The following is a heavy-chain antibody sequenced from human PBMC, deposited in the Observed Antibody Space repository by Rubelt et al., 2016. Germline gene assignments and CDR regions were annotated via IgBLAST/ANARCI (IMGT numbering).Heavy chain of an antibody. D-gene: IGHD1-1*01. Sequence: QLQLQESGPGLVKPSETLSLTCTVSGGSISSSSYYWAWIRQPPGRGLEYIVTVLHSGSAYYNPSLNSRVTVSVDTSKNQFSLSLYSVTAADTAVYYCARARSTGVGGRGFFDSWGQGTLVTVSS. CDR1: GGSISSSSYY. CDR3: ARARSTGVGGRGFFDS. J-gene: IGHJ5*01. CDR2: VLHSGSA. V-gene: IGHV4-39*01.